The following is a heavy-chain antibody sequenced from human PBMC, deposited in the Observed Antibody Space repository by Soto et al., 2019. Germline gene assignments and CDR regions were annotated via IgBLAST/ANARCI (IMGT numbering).Heavy chain of an antibody. D-gene: IGHD3-10*01. Sequence: QVQLQESGPGLVKPSETLSLTCTVSDDSTSSYKWSWIRQPPGRRLEWIGYIDSNGGTSYNPSLQSRVTISVDTSTKQSSQKLSSVTAADTAVYYCVRQGFGRLHGLVDVWGQGTTVTVSS. CDR2: IDSNGGT. J-gene: IGHJ6*02. V-gene: IGHV4-59*08. CDR3: VRQGFGRLHGLVDV. CDR1: DDSTSSYK.